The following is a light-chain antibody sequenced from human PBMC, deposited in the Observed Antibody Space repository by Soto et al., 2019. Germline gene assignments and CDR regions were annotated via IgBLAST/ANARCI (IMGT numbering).Light chain of an antibody. CDR3: QQYGSSPWT. CDR1: QSVSSY. J-gene: IGKJ1*01. CDR2: GAS. V-gene: IGKV3-20*01. Sequence: IVLTQSPANPSLSLGERATLSCRASQSVSSYLAWYQQKPGQAPRLLIEGASSRATGIPDRFSGRGSGTDFTLTISSLEPADFAVDYCQQYGSSPWTVGQGTQVEIK.